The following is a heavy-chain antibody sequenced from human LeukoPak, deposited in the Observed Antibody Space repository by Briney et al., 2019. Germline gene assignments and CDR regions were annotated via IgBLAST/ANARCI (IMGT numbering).Heavy chain of an antibody. D-gene: IGHD3-22*01. J-gene: IGHJ4*02. CDR3: ARDRYYYDSSGYYSALDY. CDR1: GYTFTSYG. Sequence: ASVKVSCKASGYTFTSYGISWVRQAPGQGLEWMGWISAYNGNTNYAQKLQGRVTMTTDTSTSTAYMELRSLRSDDTAVYYCARDRYYYDSSGYYSALDYWGQGTLVTVSS. V-gene: IGHV1-18*01. CDR2: ISAYNGNT.